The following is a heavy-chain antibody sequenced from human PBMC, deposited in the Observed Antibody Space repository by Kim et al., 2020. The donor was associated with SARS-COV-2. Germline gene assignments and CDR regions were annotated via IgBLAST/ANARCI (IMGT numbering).Heavy chain of an antibody. D-gene: IGHD3-10*01. V-gene: IGHV3-74*01. CDR3: AREVSYYGSGMLNYYYGMDV. CDR1: GFTFSSYW. Sequence: GGSLRLSCAASGFTFSSYWMHWVRQAPGKGLVWVSRINSDGSSTSYADSVKGRFTISRDNAKNTLYLQMNSLRAEDTAVYYCAREVSYYGSGMLNYYYGMDVWGQGTTVTVSS. J-gene: IGHJ6*02. CDR2: INSDGSST.